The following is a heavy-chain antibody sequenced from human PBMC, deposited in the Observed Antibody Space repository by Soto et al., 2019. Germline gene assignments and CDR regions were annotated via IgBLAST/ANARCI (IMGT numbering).Heavy chain of an antibody. V-gene: IGHV4-34*01. J-gene: IGHJ6*03. Sequence: QVQLQQWGAGLLKPSETLSLTCAVYGGSFSGYYWSWIRQPPGKGLEWIGEINHSGSINYNPSLKSRVTISVDTSKNQFSLKLSSVTAADTAVYYCARESIVVVVAATPNYYYYMDVWGKGTTVTVSS. CDR3: ARESIVVVVAATPNYYYYMDV. D-gene: IGHD2-15*01. CDR1: GGSFSGYY. CDR2: INHSGSI.